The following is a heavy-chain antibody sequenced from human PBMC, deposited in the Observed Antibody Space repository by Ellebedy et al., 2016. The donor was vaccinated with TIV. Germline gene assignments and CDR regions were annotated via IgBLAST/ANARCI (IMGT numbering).Heavy chain of an antibody. CDR3: ARNLVVVAATGAFDI. Sequence: SETLSLTCTVPGGSISSYYWSWIRQPPGKGLEWIGYIYYSGSTNYNPSLKSRVTISVDTSKNQFSLKLSSVTAADTAVYYCARNLVVVAATGAFDIWGQGTMVTVSS. CDR1: GGSISSYY. CDR2: IYYSGST. D-gene: IGHD2-15*01. J-gene: IGHJ3*02. V-gene: IGHV4-59*01.